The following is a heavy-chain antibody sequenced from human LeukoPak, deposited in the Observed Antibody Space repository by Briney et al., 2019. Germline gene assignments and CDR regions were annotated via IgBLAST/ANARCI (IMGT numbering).Heavy chain of an antibody. CDR2: ISGNAGST. V-gene: IGHV3-23*01. J-gene: IGHJ6*02. CDR1: GFXFSTYA. Sequence: PGGSLRLSCAASGFXFSTYAMSWVRQAPGKGLEWVSGISGNAGSTNYADSVKGRFTISRDNSKSTLYLQMNSLTAEDTAVYYCAKEEWLRRDFYGMDVWGQGTTVTVSS. CDR3: AKEEWLRRDFYGMDV. D-gene: IGHD5-12*01.